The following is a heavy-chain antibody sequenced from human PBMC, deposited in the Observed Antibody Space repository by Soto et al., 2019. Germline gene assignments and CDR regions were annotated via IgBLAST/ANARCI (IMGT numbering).Heavy chain of an antibody. CDR3: AASRGFYGAMDA. V-gene: IGHV1-69*01. J-gene: IGHJ6*03. CDR2: VMPTFGAG. Sequence: QVQLVQSGAEVKKPGSSVKVSCTASGGAFRNYAVSWVRQAPGQGLEWMGAVMPTFGAGVYAQKFQGRLTIFEDESTNTACRNVSSLTVEDASSYYCAASRGFYGAMDACGEGTTLTVSS. D-gene: IGHD3-10*01. CDR1: GGAFRNYA.